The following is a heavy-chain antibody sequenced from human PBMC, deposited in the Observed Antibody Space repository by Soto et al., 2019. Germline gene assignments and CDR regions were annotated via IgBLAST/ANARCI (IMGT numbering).Heavy chain of an antibody. CDR2: IYRGGDS. J-gene: IGHJ4*02. V-gene: IGHV3-66*01. CDR3: ASCHWNGPNDY. Sequence: EVQLEESGGGLVQPGGSLRLSCAASGLTVSNNYMRWVRHAPGKGLEWVSVIYRGGDSYYADSVNGRFTISRDNSKNTLYLQMNSLRDEDTAVYYCASCHWNGPNDYWGQGTLVTVSS. CDR1: GLTVSNNY. D-gene: IGHD1-1*01.